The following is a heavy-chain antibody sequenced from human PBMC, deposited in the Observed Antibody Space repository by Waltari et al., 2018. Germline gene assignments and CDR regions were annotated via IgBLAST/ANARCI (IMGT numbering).Heavy chain of an antibody. CDR1: GDSVTSANW. Sequence: QLQESGPGLVTPSGPLSLSCAVSGDSVTSANWWSLVRQSPQRGMEWIGQVLSTGKTNYSPSFAIRVTMSLDASNNQFSLKVTSATAADTAVYYCARDRGRGLYLDVWGPGTLVTVSP. CDR3: ARDRGRGLYLDV. D-gene: IGHD2-15*01. CDR2: VLSTGKT. V-gene: IGHV4-4*02. J-gene: IGHJ4*02.